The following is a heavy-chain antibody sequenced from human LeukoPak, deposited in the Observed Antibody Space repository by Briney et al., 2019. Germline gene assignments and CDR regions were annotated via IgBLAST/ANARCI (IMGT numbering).Heavy chain of an antibody. CDR2: IKQDGSEK. CDR1: GFTFSNYW. CDR3: ATSGYSGSY. D-gene: IGHD1-26*01. V-gene: IGHV3-7*03. J-gene: IGHJ4*02. Sequence: GGSLRLSCAASGFTFSNYWMTWVRQAPGKGLEWVANIKQDGSEKYYVDSVKGRITISRDNAKNSLYLQMNSLRAEDTAVYYCATSGYSGSYWGQGTLVTVSS.